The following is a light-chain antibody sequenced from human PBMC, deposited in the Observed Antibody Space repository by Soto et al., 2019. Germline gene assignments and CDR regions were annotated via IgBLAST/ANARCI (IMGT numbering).Light chain of an antibody. CDR2: KAS. CDR3: QQYNSYSRT. Sequence: IQLTQSPSSLSASVGDRVTITCRASKGIRNDLGWYQQKPGTAPKLLIYKASSLESGVPSRFSGSGSGTEFTLTISSLQPDDFATYYCQQYNSYSRTFGQGTNVDI. J-gene: IGKJ1*01. CDR1: KGIRND. V-gene: IGKV1-5*03.